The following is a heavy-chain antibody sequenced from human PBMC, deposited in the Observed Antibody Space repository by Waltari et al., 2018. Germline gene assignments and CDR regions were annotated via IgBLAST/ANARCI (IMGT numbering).Heavy chain of an antibody. CDR3: ARDPGGRYYFDY. D-gene: IGHD1-26*01. CDR2: IYSGGNT. J-gene: IGHJ4*02. CDR1: GFTVSSTY. Sequence: EVQLAESGGGLIQPEGSLRLSCAASGFTVSSTYMSWVRQAPGKGLEWVSVIYSGGNTYYADSVKGRFTISRDNSKNTLYLQMNSLRADDTAVYYCARDPGGRYYFDYWGQGSLVTVSS. V-gene: IGHV3-53*01.